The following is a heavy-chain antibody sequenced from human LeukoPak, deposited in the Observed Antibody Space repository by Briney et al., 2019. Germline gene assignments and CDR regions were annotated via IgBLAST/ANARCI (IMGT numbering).Heavy chain of an antibody. CDR1: GYTFTGYY. D-gene: IGHD3-22*01. Sequence: ASVKVSCKASGYTFTGYYTHWVRQAPGQGLEWMGWINPNSGGTNYAQKFQGRVTMTRGTSISTAYMELSRLRSDDTAVYYCARARYCYDSSGSPNDYWGQGTLVTVSS. J-gene: IGHJ4*02. V-gene: IGHV1-2*02. CDR3: ARARYCYDSSGSPNDY. CDR2: INPNSGGT.